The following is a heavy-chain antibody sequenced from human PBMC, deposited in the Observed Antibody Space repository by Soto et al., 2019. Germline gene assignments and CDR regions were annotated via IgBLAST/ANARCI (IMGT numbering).Heavy chain of an antibody. Sequence: GGSLRLSCAASGFTFSDYYMSWIRQAPGKGLEWISYINPTGSYTHYADSVRGRFIISRDNADNSLYLQMTSLRAEDTALYYCARGHHSMDVWGQGATVTVSS. CDR1: GFTFSDYY. V-gene: IGHV3-11*06. CDR2: INPTGSYT. CDR3: ARGHHSMDV. J-gene: IGHJ6*02.